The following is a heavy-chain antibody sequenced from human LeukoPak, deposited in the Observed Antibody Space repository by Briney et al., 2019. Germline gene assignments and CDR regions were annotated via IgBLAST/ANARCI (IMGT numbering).Heavy chain of an antibody. CDR2: ISAYNGNT. J-gene: IGHJ4*02. D-gene: IGHD7-27*01. V-gene: IGHV1-18*01. Sequence: ASVKVSCKASGYTFTSYGISWVRQAPGQGLEWMGWISAYNGNTNYAQKLQARVTMTWDTSISTAYMELGSLGSEDTAVYYCARGRPTNLGGIYWGQGTLVTVSS. CDR3: ARGRPTNLGGIY. CDR1: GYTFTSYG.